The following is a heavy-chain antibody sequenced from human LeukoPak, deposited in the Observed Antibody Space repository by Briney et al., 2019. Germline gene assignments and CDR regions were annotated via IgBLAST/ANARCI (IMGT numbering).Heavy chain of an antibody. CDR1: GYTFTGYY. Sequence: ASVKVSCKASGYTFTGYYMHWVRQAPGQGLEWMGWINPNSGGTNYAQKFQGRVTMTRDMSISTAYMELSRLRSDDTAVYYCARSYSSGWYPFDYWGQGTLVTVSS. CDR3: ARSYSSGWYPFDY. CDR2: INPNSGGT. D-gene: IGHD6-19*01. J-gene: IGHJ4*02. V-gene: IGHV1-2*02.